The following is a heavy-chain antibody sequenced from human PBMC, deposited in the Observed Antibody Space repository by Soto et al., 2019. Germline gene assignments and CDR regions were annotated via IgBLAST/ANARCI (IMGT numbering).Heavy chain of an antibody. CDR3: ARPPIAAAGSDNPHYYYYMDV. D-gene: IGHD6-13*01. CDR2: INHSGST. J-gene: IGHJ6*03. CDR1: GGSFSGYY. Sequence: PSETLSLTCAVYGGSFSGYYWSWIRQPPGKGLEWIGEINHSGSTNYNPSLKSRVIISVDTSKNQFSLKLSSVTAADTAVYYCARPPIAAAGSDNPHYYYYMDVWGKGTTVT. V-gene: IGHV4-34*01.